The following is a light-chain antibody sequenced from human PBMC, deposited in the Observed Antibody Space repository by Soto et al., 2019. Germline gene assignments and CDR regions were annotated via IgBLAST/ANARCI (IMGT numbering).Light chain of an antibody. CDR2: EVN. Sequence: QSVLTQPPSASGSPGQSVTISCTGTSSDVGGYNFVSWYQQYPGKVPKLMVYEVNKRPSGVPDRSSGSKSGNTASLTVSGLQAEDEADYYCTSYAGGNNVFGTGTKVTVL. J-gene: IGLJ1*01. V-gene: IGLV2-8*01. CDR3: TSYAGGNNV. CDR1: SSDVGGYNF.